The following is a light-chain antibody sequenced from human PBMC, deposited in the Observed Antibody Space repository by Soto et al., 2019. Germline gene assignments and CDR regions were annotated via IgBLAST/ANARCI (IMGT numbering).Light chain of an antibody. J-gene: IGLJ1*01. CDR1: SSDVGGYNY. CDR3: SSYTSSSTYV. Sequence: QSALTQPASVSGSPGQSITISCTGTSSDVGGYNYVSWYQQHPGKAPKLMIYEVSNRPSGVSNRFSGSKSGNTASLTISGLQAEDEADYYCSSYTSSSTYVFCPGTKLTVL. CDR2: EVS. V-gene: IGLV2-14*01.